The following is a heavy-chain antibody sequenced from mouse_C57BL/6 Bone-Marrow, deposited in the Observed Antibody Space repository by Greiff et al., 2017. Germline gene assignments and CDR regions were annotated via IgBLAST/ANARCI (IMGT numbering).Heavy chain of an antibody. V-gene: IGHV1-82*01. CDR2: IYPGDGDT. CDR3: ARTTTVVATDY. Sequence: QVQLQQPGAELVKPGASVKLSCKASGYTFTSYWMHWVKQRPGKGLEWIGRIYPGDGDTNYNGKFKGKATLTADKSSSTAYMQLSSLTSEDSAVYFCARTTTVVATDYWGQGTTLTVSS. J-gene: IGHJ2*01. CDR1: GYTFTSYW. D-gene: IGHD1-1*01.